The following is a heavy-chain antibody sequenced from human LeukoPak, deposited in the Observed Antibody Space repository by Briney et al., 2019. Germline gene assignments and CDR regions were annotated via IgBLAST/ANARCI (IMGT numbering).Heavy chain of an antibody. D-gene: IGHD6-19*01. J-gene: IGHJ4*02. CDR3: AARYSSGWYDY. CDR2: KCGSGGST. CDR1: VFTFSIYA. Sequence: PGGSLRLSCAPSVFTFSIYAMSCVRDAPGGRLEWVSAKCGSGGSTHYADSVKGRFPISRDNSKNTLYLQINSLRAENRPVNTFAARYSSGWYDYSGEGGLVTVS. V-gene: IGHV3-23*01.